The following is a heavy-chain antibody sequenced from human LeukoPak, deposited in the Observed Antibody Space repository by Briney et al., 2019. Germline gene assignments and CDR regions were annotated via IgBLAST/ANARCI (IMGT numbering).Heavy chain of an antibody. J-gene: IGHJ4*02. CDR1: GSSFTNYW. D-gene: IGHD2-2*02. CDR2: IYPGDSDT. CDR3: ARHYCSSTSCYMGPKGYFDY. V-gene: IGHV5-51*01. Sequence: GGSLQISCQGSGSSFTNYWIGWVRQVPGKGLEWMGIIYPGDSDTRYSPSFQGQVTISADKSISTAYLQWSSLKASDTAMYYCARHYCSSTSCYMGPKGYFDYWGQGTLVTVSS.